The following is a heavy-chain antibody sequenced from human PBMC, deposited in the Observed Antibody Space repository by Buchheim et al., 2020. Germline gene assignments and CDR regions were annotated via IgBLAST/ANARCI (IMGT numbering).Heavy chain of an antibody. CDR1: GFTFSSYG. D-gene: IGHD3-10*01. J-gene: IGHJ6*02. V-gene: IGHV3-30*03. CDR2: ISYDGSNK. CDR3: ARDDRGGADYGMDV. Sequence: QVQLVESGGGVVQPGRSLRLSCAASGFTFSSYGMHWVRQAPGKGLEWVAVISYDGSNKYYADSVKGRFTISRDNPKNTLYLQMNSLRAEDTAVYYCARDDRGGADYGMDVWGQGTT.